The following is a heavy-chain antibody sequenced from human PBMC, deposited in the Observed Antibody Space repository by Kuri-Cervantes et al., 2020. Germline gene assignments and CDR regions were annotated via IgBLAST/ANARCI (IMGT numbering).Heavy chain of an antibody. CDR2: ISSSGDGT. V-gene: IGHV3-23*01. Sequence: GGSLRLSCTASGFTFSSYAMGWVRQAEGLEWVSTISSSGDGTYYANSMKGRFTISRDNSKNTLYLEVSGLRDGDTAIYYCAKDSGESGWYFDVWGRGTLVTVSS. CDR3: AKDSGESGWYFDV. CDR1: GFTFSSYA. D-gene: IGHD3-10*01. J-gene: IGHJ2*01.